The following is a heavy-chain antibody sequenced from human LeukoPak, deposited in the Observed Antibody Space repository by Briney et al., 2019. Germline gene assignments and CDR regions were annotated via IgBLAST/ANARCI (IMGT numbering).Heavy chain of an antibody. Sequence: PGWSLRLSCAASGFTFSRYGMHWVRQAPGKGLEWVAVISYDGSNKYYADSVKGRFTISRDNSKNTLYLQMNSLRAEDTAVYYCAKIVYLLLPLRLGGMDVWGEGRSVTVSS. CDR2: ISYDGSNK. CDR1: GFTFSRYG. J-gene: IGHJ6*04. D-gene: IGHD2-2*01. CDR3: AKIVYLLLPLRLGGMDV. V-gene: IGHV3-30*18.